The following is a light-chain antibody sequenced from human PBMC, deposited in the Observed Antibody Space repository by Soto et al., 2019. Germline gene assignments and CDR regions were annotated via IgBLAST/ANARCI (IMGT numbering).Light chain of an antibody. CDR1: QSLSSTY. J-gene: IGKJ4*01. CDR3: QQFGNSPPT. CDR2: GAS. V-gene: IGKV3-20*01. Sequence: EMVLTQSPGTLSLSPGERATLSCSASQSLSSTYLAWYQQKPGQAPRLLIYGASSRATGIPDRFIGSGSAIDFTLTISRLEPEDFAVYHCQQFGNSPPTFGGGTKVEI.